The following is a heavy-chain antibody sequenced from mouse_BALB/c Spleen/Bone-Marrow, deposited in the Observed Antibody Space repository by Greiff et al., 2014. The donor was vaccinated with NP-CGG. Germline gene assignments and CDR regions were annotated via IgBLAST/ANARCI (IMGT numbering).Heavy chain of an antibody. J-gene: IGHJ3*01. CDR1: GYTFTSYW. D-gene: IGHD1-2*01. Sequence: QVQLQQSGAELAKPGASVKLSCKASGYTFTSYWMHWVKQRPGQGLEWIGEINPSNGRTNYNEKFKSKATLTVDKSSSTAYMQPSSLTSEDSAVYYCARYATATYWFAYWGQGTLVTVSA. CDR2: INPSNGRT. V-gene: IGHV1S81*02. CDR3: ARYATATYWFAY.